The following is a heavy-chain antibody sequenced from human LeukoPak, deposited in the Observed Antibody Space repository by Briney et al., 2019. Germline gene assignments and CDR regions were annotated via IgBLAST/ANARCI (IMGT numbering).Heavy chain of an antibody. Sequence: GGSLRLPCAASGFTVNSNYMSWVRQAPGKGLEWVSGTSSNGEVKYYADSVKGRFTVSRDNSKDTLYLQMDSLGVEDTAMYYCARDFNWNEPYYFDYWGPGTLVTVSS. J-gene: IGHJ4*02. CDR1: GFTVNSNY. V-gene: IGHV3-53*01. CDR3: ARDFNWNEPYYFDY. CDR2: TSSNGEVK. D-gene: IGHD1-1*01.